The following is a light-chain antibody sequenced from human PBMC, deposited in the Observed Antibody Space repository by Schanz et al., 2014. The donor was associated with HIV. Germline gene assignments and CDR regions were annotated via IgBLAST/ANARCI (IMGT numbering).Light chain of an antibody. Sequence: EIVMTQSPATLSVSPGERVTLSCRASQSISINLAWYQQKPGQAPRLLIYDASNRATGIPARFSGSGSGTDFTLTISSLEPEDFAVYYCQQRSNWYTFGQGTKLEIK. CDR3: QQRSNWYT. CDR1: QSISIN. CDR2: DAS. J-gene: IGKJ2*01. V-gene: IGKV3-11*01.